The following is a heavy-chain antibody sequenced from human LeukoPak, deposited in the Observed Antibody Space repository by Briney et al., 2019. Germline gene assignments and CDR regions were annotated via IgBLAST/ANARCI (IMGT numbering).Heavy chain of an antibody. D-gene: IGHD1-26*01. V-gene: IGHV3-23*01. CDR3: TQWELLPTADY. J-gene: IGHJ4*02. Sequence: GGSLRLSCAASGFTFSSYAMSWVRQAPGKGLEWVSAISGSGGSTYYADSVKGRFTISRDNSKNTLYLQMSSLTPDDTALYYCTQWELLPTADYWGQGTLVTVSS. CDR2: ISGSGGST. CDR1: GFTFSSYA.